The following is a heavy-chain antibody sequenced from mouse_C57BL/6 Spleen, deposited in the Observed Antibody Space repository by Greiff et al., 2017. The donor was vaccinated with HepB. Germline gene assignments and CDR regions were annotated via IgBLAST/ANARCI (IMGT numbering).Heavy chain of an antibody. CDR3: ARRGDYYAMDY. CDR2: VNYDGSST. Sequence: EVKLQESEGGLVQPGSSMKLSCTASGFTFSDYYLAWVRQVQEKGLEWVANVNYDGSSTYYLDSLKSRFIISRDNAKHILYLQMSSRKSEDTATYYCARRGDYYAMDYWGQGTSVTVSS. J-gene: IGHJ4*01. V-gene: IGHV5-16*02. CDR1: GFTFSDYY.